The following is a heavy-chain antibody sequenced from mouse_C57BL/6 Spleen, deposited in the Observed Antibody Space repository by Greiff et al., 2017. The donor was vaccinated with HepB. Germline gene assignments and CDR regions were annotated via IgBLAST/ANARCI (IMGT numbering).Heavy chain of an antibody. D-gene: IGHD1-1*01. CDR3: ARDYYGSSYEFAY. CDR2: IYPGDGDT. Sequence: QVQLVESGPELVKPGASVKISCKASGYAFSSSWMNWVKQRPGKGLEWIGRIYPGDGDTNYNGKFKGKATLTADKSSSTAYMQLSSLTSEDSAVYFCARDYYGSSYEFAYWGQGTLVTVSA. J-gene: IGHJ3*01. CDR1: GYAFSSSW. V-gene: IGHV1-82*01.